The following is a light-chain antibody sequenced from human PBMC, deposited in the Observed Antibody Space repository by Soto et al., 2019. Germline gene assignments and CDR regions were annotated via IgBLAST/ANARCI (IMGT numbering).Light chain of an antibody. CDR1: QSVSSN. CDR3: QQYNNWPPSIT. J-gene: IGKJ5*01. Sequence: IVFTQSPGTLSFSPLFRSTQCSSSIQSVSSNLACYQQKPGQAPRLLIYGASTRATGIPARFSGSGSGTEFTLTISSLQSEDFAVYYCQQYNNWPPSITFGQGTRLEIK. CDR2: GAS. V-gene: IGKV3D-15*01.